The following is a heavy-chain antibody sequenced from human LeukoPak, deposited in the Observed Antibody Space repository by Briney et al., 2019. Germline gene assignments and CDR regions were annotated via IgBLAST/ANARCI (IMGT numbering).Heavy chain of an antibody. Sequence: SETLSLNCTVSGASITTTCYYWGWIRQPPGKGLEWIGNVYYTGNTYSNLSLKSRVTMSIDTSKNQFSLKLTSVTAADTAVYYCAPDANWYGKWFDPWGPGTLVTVSS. V-gene: IGHV4-39*07. D-gene: IGHD6-13*01. J-gene: IGHJ5*02. CDR3: APDANWYGKWFDP. CDR1: GASITTTCYY. CDR2: VYYTGNT.